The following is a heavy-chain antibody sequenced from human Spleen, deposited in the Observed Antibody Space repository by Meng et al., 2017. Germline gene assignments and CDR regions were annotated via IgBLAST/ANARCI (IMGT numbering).Heavy chain of an antibody. CDR3: AKYGGKYYDF. V-gene: IGHV4-59*11. J-gene: IGHJ4*02. CDR2: IYYTGGT. CDR1: GGSINNHY. D-gene: IGHD1-26*01. Sequence: QVQLQESGPGLVKPSETLSLTCTVSGGSINNHYWGWIRQPPGKGLEWIGYIYYTGGTKYNSSLLSRVTMSVEASKNQFSLKLSFVTAADTAVYYCAKYGGKYYDFWGQGTLVTVSS.